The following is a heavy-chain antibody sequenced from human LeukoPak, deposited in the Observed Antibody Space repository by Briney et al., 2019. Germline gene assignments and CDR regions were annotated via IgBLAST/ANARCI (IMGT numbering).Heavy chain of an antibody. CDR2: LSGTGDNT. CDR1: GFSRFTFNYYA. CDR3: ARGPINYSTSWRFDY. J-gene: IGHJ4*02. V-gene: IGHV3-23*01. Sequence: PGGSLRLSCAASGFSRFTFNYYAMTWVRQAPGKGLEWVSALSGTGDNTYYADSVEGGFAISRDNTNNIVYLQMNSLRAEDTAVYYCARGPINYSTSWRFDYWGQGTLVTVSS. D-gene: IGHD2-2*01.